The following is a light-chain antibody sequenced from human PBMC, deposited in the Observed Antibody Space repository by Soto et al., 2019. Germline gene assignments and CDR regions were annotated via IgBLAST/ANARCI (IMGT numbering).Light chain of an antibody. V-gene: IGKV3-11*01. CDR1: QSVSSY. CDR2: DAS. J-gene: IGKJ2*01. Sequence: EIVLTQSPATLSLSPGERATLSCRASQSVSSYLAWYQQKPGQAPRLLIYDASNRATGIPARFSGSGSGTDFTLPNSSLEPEDFAVYYCQQRSNWPRTFGQGTQLEIK. CDR3: QQRSNWPRT.